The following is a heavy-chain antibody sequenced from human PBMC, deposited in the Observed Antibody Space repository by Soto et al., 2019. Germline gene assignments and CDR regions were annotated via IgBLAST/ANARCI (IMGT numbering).Heavy chain of an antibody. V-gene: IGHV3-66*01. J-gene: IGHJ6*03. D-gene: IGHD3-3*01. CDR2: IYSGGST. CDR1: GFTVSSNY. Sequence: GGSLRLSCAASGFTVSSNYMSWFRQAPGKGLEWVSVIYSGGSTYYADSVKGRFTISRDNSKNTLYLQMNSLRAEDTAVYYCAREGDGVVIMSHYYYMDVWGKGTTVTVSS. CDR3: AREGDGVVIMSHYYYMDV.